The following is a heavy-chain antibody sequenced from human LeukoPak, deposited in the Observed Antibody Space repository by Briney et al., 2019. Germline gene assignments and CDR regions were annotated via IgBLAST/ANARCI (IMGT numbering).Heavy chain of an antibody. CDR3: ARHWDGPFDY. Sequence: GESLKISCKGSGYSFPNYWIGWVRQMPGQGLEWMGIIYPDDSDTRYSPSFQGQVTISADKSISTAYLQWSSLKASDTAMYYCARHWDGPFDYWGQGTLVTVSS. J-gene: IGHJ4*02. V-gene: IGHV5-51*01. CDR1: GYSFPNYW. CDR2: IYPDDSDT. D-gene: IGHD1-26*01.